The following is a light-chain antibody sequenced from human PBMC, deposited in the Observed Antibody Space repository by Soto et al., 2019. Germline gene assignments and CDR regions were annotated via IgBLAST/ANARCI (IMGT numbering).Light chain of an antibody. CDR2: SNN. V-gene: IGLV1-40*01. CDR1: SSNIGAGYD. Sequence: QSVLTQPPSVSGAPGKRVTISCTGTSSNIGAGYDVHWYQQLPGKAPTLLIYSNNDRPSGVPDRFSGSKSGTSASLAITGLQADDEADYYCHSYDSSLSAVVFGGGTKLTVL. J-gene: IGLJ3*02. CDR3: HSYDSSLSAVV.